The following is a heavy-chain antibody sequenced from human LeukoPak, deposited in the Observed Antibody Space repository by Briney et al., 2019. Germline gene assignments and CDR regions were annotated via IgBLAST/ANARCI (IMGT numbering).Heavy chain of an antibody. D-gene: IGHD6-19*01. CDR2: ISWNSGSI. CDR1: GFTFDDYA. CDR3: ARLGVAGKADY. Sequence: GGSLRLSCAASGFTFDDYAMHWVRQAPGKGLEWVSGISWNSGSIGYADSVKGRFTISRDNAKNSLYLQMNSLRAEGTALYYCARLGVAGKADYWGQGTLVTVSS. J-gene: IGHJ4*02. V-gene: IGHV3-9*01.